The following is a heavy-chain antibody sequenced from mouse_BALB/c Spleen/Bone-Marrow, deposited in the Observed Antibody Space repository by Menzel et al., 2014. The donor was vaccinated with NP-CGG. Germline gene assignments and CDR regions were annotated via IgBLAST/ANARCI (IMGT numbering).Heavy chain of an antibody. V-gene: IGHV1S45*01. CDR1: GYTFTDYH. CDR3: ARHGSSYVRFAY. J-gene: IGHJ3*01. Sequence: VQLQQSGAELVRPWASVKISCKAFGYTFTDYHINWVKQRPGQGLDWIGYINPYNDYTNYNQKFKGKATLIVDKSSSTAYMELSSLTSEDSAVFYCARHGSSYVRFAYWGQGTLVTVSA. CDR2: INPYNDYT. D-gene: IGHD1-1*01.